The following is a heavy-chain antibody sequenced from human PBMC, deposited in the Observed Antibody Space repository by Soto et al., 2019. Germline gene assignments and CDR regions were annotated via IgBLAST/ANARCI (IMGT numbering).Heavy chain of an antibody. D-gene: IGHD2-21*02. CDR3: ASAIVVVTAIDYYYYGMDV. CDR2: IIPIFGTA. J-gene: IGHJ6*02. V-gene: IGHV1-69*13. CDR1: GGTFSSYA. Sequence: GASVKVSCKASGGTFSSYAISWVRQAPGQGLEWMGGIIPIFGTANYAQKFQGRVTITADESTSTAYMELSSLRSEDTAVYYCASAIVVVTAIDYYYYGMDVWGQGTTVTAP.